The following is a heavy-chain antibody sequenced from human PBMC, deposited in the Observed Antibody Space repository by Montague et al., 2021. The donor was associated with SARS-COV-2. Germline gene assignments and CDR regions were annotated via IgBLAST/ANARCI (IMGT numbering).Heavy chain of an antibody. J-gene: IGHJ4*02. Sequence: SETLSLTCGVSGGSISSYYWSWIRQPPGKGLEWIGYIYYSGSTNYNPSXXSRVTISVDTSKNQFSLKLSSVTAADTAVYYCARAPVAHITIFGVVTSFDYWGQGTLVTVSS. CDR3: ARAPVAHITIFGVVTSFDY. V-gene: IGHV4-59*01. CDR2: IYYSGST. CDR1: GGSISSYY. D-gene: IGHD3-3*01.